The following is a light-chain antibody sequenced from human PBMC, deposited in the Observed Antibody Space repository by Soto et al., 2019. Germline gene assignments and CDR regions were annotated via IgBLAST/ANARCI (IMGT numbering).Light chain of an antibody. CDR1: SGSIASNY. V-gene: IGLV6-57*04. CDR3: QSCDSSNLNVI. J-gene: IGLJ2*01. Sequence: NFMLTQPHSVSESPGKTVTISCTRSSGSIASNYVQWYQQRPGSAPTTVIYEDNQRPSGVPDRFSGSNDSSSNSASLTISGLKTEDEADYYCQSCDSSNLNVIFGGGTKLTVL. CDR2: EDN.